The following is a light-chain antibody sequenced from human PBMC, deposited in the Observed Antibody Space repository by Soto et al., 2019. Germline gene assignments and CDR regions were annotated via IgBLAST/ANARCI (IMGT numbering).Light chain of an antibody. V-gene: IGKV1-5*03. CDR1: QRISSW. CDR2: EAS. J-gene: IGKJ4*01. Sequence: DIQMTQSPSTLSASVGDRVTITCRASQRISSWLAWYQQKPGKAPKLLIYEASILQSGAPSRFSGSGSGTEFTLTISSLQPDDFATYYCQHFLSYQLTFGGGTKVDI. CDR3: QHFLSYQLT.